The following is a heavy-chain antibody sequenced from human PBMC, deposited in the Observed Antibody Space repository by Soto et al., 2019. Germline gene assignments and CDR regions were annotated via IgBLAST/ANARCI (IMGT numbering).Heavy chain of an antibody. J-gene: IGHJ2*01. V-gene: IGHV4-30-4*01. CDR2: VYYSGTT. CDR1: GASINNNDYY. D-gene: IGHD3-22*01. Sequence: QLQESGPGLVKPSQTLSLTCTVSGASINNNDYYWSWIRQTPGKGLEWIGYVYYSGTTDYIPSLKSRPSMSIDKSQNQFTLKLNSVTAADRATYYCARMSYFYDKWYFDLWGRGTLVSVSS. CDR3: ARMSYFYDKWYFDL.